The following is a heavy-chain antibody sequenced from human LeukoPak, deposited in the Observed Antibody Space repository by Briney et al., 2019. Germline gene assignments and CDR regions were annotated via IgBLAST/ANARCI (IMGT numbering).Heavy chain of an antibody. CDR1: GFTFSSFG. CDR2: ISDGGRNT. Sequence: GGTLRLSCIASGFTFSSFGMNWVRQAPAKGLEWVSAISDGGRNTYYADSVKGRFTISRDNSKNTLYLQVNSLRTDDTAVYYCAKRVPYSSSSVYFDKWGQGTPVTVSS. V-gene: IGHV3-23*01. J-gene: IGHJ4*02. CDR3: AKRVPYSSSSVYFDK. D-gene: IGHD6-6*01.